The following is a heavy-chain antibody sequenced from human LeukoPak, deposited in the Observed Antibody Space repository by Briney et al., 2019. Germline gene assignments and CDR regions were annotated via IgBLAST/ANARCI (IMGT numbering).Heavy chain of an antibody. CDR2: INPSGGST. D-gene: IGHD4-17*01. CDR3: AKIMSDYGELAGGDDY. V-gene: IGHV1-46*01. J-gene: IGHJ4*02. CDR1: GYTFTSYY. Sequence: ASVKVSCKASGYTFTSYYMHWVRQAPGQGLEWMGIINPSGGSTSYAQKFQGRVTMTRDTSTSTVYMELSSLRSEDTAVYYCAKIMSDYGELAGGDDYWGQGTLVTVSS.